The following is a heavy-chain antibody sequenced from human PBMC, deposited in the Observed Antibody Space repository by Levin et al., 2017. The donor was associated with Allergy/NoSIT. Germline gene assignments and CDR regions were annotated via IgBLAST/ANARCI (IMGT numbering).Heavy chain of an antibody. V-gene: IGHV3-66*01. CDR2: IYSGGST. Sequence: GESLKISCAASGFTVSSHYMSWVRQAPGKGLEWVSVIYSGGSTYYADSVKGRFTISRDNSKNTLYLQMNSLRVEDTGVYYCAREGYYYYGMDVWGQGTTVTVSS. CDR1: GFTVSSHY. J-gene: IGHJ6*02. CDR3: AREGYYYYGMDV.